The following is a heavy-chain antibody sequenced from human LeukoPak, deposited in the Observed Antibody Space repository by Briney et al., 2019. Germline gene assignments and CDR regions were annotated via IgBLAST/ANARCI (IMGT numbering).Heavy chain of an antibody. J-gene: IGHJ4*02. V-gene: IGHV4-59*01. CDR2: VHNSGIT. CDR3: AGYGSGSYYKAFDY. Sequence: SETLSLTCSVSGGSISSDYWGWIRQPPGKGLEWIAYVHNSGITRYNPSLKSRVTISIDTSKNQFSLKLNSVTAADTAVYYCAGYGSGSYYKAFDYWGQGTLVTVSS. D-gene: IGHD3-10*01. CDR1: GGSISSDY.